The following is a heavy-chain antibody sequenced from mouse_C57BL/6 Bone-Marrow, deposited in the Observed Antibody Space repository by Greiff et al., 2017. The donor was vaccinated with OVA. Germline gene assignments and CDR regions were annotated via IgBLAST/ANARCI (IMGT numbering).Heavy chain of an antibody. CDR3: ASCYYYGSSAWFAY. J-gene: IGHJ3*01. Sequence: VKVVESGAELARPGASVKLSCKASGYTFTSYGISWVKQRTGQGLEWIGEIYPRSGNTYYNEKFKGKATLTADKSSRTAYMELRSLTSEDSAVYFCASCYYYGSSAWFAYWGQGTLVTVSA. CDR1: GYTFTSYG. V-gene: IGHV1-81*01. CDR2: IYPRSGNT. D-gene: IGHD1-1*01.